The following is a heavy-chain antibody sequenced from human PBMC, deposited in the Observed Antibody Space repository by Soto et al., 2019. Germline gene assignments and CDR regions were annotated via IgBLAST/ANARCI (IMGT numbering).Heavy chain of an antibody. CDR1: GGTFSSYA. CDR3: ARDRSGSGYYYLDY. D-gene: IGHD3-22*01. V-gene: IGHV1-69*05. J-gene: IGHJ4*02. CDR2: IIPIFGTA. Sequence: SVKVSCKASGGTFSSYAISWVRQAPGQGLEWMGGIIPIFGTANYAQKFQGRVTISRDNSKNTLYLQMNSLRAEDTAVYYCARDRSGSGYYYLDYWGQGTLVTVSS.